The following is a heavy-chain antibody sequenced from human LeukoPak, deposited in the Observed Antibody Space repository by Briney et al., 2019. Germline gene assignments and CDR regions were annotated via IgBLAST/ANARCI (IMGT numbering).Heavy chain of an antibody. CDR2: IYTSGST. J-gene: IGHJ4*02. CDR3: ARGVVVVAASMYYFDY. CDR1: GGSISSGSYY. D-gene: IGHD2-15*01. Sequence: NPSQTLPLTCTVSGGSISSGSYYWSWIRQPAGKGLEWIGRIYTSGSTNYTPSLKSRVTISADTSKNQFSLKLSSVTAADTAVYYCARGVVVVAASMYYFDYWGQGTLVTVSS. V-gene: IGHV4-61*02.